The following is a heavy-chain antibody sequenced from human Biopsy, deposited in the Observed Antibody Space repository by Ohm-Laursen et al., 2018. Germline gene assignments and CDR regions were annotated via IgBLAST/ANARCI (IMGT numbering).Heavy chain of an antibody. CDR3: ARDRWPHVTLLGLVVFDF. J-gene: IGHJ4*02. Sequence: GASVKVSCKASGYTFTNYGISWVRQAPGQGLEWMGWISPYNGDTDYARKLQGRVTMTTDTSTSTAYMDLRSLRSDDTVVYYCARDRWPHVTLLGLVVFDFWGQGTLVIVSS. D-gene: IGHD3-3*01. CDR1: GYTFTNYG. V-gene: IGHV1-18*01. CDR2: ISPYNGDT.